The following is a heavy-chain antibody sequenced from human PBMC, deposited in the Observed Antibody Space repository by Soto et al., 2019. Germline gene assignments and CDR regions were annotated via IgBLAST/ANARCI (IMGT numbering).Heavy chain of an antibody. CDR3: ASMGYHYGSATYPLDD. Sequence: SETLSLTCDVSGGPVGYTSFYWGWLRQSPGKGLEWIGSVHHSVTTYYNPSLKGRVTISMDTSKNQFSLRLRSVTAADTAVYYCASMGYHYGSATYPLDDWGQGPLVTVSS. J-gene: IGHJ4*02. D-gene: IGHD3-10*01. CDR2: VHHSVTT. V-gene: IGHV4-39*01. CDR1: GGPVGYTSFY.